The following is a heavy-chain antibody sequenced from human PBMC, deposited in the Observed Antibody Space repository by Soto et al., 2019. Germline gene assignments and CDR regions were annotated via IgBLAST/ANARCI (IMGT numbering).Heavy chain of an antibody. CDR2: IYYSGTT. J-gene: IGHJ4*02. V-gene: IGHV4-59*12. CDR1: GGSIGSYY. CDR3: ARETAAAGYDY. Sequence: PSETLSLTCTVSGGSIGSYYWSWIRQPPGRGLEWIGYIYYSGTTNYNPSLKSRVTITIDTSKNQFSLQLSSVTAADTAVYYCARETAAAGYDYWGQGTLVTVSS. D-gene: IGHD6-13*01.